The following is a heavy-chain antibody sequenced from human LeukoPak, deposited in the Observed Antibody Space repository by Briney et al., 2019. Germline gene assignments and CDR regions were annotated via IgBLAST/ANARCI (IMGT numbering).Heavy chain of an antibody. D-gene: IGHD2-15*01. V-gene: IGHV5-51*01. Sequence: NHGESLKISCKGSGHTYTSYWTGWVRQMPGKGLEWMGIIYPGDSDTRYSPSFQGQITISADKSTRTAYLQWRSLKASDTAIYYCARLGGPRSPFDYWGQGTRVTVSS. CDR2: IYPGDSDT. CDR3: ARLGGPRSPFDY. J-gene: IGHJ4*01. CDR1: GHTYTSYW.